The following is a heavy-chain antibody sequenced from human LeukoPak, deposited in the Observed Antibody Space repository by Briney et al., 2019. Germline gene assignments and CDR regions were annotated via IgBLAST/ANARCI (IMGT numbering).Heavy chain of an antibody. J-gene: IGHJ6*03. D-gene: IGHD1-14*01. CDR2: ISAYNGNT. CDR3: ARHRLSYYYYYMDV. V-gene: IGHV1-18*01. CDR1: GYTFTSYG. Sequence: GASVKVSCKASGYTFTSYGISWVRQAPGQGLEWMGWISAYNGNTNYAQKLQGRVTMTTDTSTSTAYMELRSLRSDDTAVYYCARHRLSYYYYYMDVWGKGTTVTVSS.